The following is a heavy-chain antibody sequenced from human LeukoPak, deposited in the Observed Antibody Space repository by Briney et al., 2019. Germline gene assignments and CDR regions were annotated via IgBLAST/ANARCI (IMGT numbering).Heavy chain of an antibody. CDR2: ISPDSGAS. D-gene: IGHD5-12*01. CDR1: GYTFSGHY. V-gene: IGHV1-2*02. Sequence: ASVKVSCKASGYTFSGHYIHWVRQAPGQGLEWMGWISPDSGASVYAQRFQGRVIMTRDTSISTAYMELSSLRSDDTAVYYCAKDRARVATMVDGFEVWGQGTMVTVS. CDR3: AKDRARVATMVDGFEV. J-gene: IGHJ3*01.